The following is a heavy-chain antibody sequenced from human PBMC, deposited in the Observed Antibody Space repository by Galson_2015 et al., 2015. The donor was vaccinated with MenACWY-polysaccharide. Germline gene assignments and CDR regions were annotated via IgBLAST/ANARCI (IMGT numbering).Heavy chain of an antibody. V-gene: IGHV4-4*07. CDR2: DFTSASP. D-gene: IGHD3-10*01. CDR3: ARTTSGGWLDP. J-gene: IGHJ5*02. Sequence: SETLSLTCSVSGASINGFYWNWIRQPAGKGLEWIGRDFTSASPSYNPSLKSRVTMSIDRSKSQFSLKLTSVTAADTAVYYWARTTSGGWLDPWGQGIRVTVSS. CDR1: GASINGFY.